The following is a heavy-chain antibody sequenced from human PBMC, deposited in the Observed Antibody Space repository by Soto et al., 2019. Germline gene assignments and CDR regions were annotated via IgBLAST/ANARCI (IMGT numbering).Heavy chain of an antibody. Sequence: SETPSLTCTVSVGSINSGGHYWSWIRQHPEKGLEWIGYIYFSGSTYYNPSLKSRVVISADTSKNQFSLKLNSVTVADTAIYYCARRNGSGSYYNYYFDYWGQGALVTVSS. CDR1: VGSINSGGHY. CDR2: IYFSGST. D-gene: IGHD3-10*01. V-gene: IGHV4-31*03. CDR3: ARRNGSGSYYNYYFDY. J-gene: IGHJ4*02.